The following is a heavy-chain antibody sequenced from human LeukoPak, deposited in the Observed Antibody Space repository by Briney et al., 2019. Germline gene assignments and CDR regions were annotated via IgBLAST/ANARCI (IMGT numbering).Heavy chain of an antibody. CDR3: ARGEHYQYYFDY. Sequence: ASVKVSCKASGYTFTSFGFNWMRQAPGQGLEWMGWISAYNGNTNYAQKLQGRVTMTTDTSTSTAYMELRSLRSDDTAVYYCARGEHYQYYFDYWGQGTLVTVSS. CDR1: GYTFTSFG. CDR2: ISAYNGNT. V-gene: IGHV1-18*01. D-gene: IGHD2-2*01. J-gene: IGHJ4*02.